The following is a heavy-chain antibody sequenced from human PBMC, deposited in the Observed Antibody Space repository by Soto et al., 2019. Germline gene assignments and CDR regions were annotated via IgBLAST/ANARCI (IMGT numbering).Heavy chain of an antibody. CDR1: GFTFSSYG. CDR3: VREGCSSTSCYIDY. Sequence: GWYLGLSCAASGFTFSSYGMHWVRQAPGKGLEWVSSISYSSAFIYFADSVKGRFTISRDNAKNSLFLQMNSLRAEDTAVYYCVREGCSSTSCYIDYWGQGTMATV. J-gene: IGHJ4*02. CDR2: ISYSSAFI. D-gene: IGHD2-2*01. V-gene: IGHV3-21*01.